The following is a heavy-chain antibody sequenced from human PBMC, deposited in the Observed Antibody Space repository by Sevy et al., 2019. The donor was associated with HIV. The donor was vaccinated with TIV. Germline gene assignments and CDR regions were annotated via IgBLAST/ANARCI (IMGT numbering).Heavy chain of an antibody. CDR1: GFTFSNFG. V-gene: IGHV3-30*02. CDR3: AKDLAGPGRRYFDY. CDR2: IRVDGSDK. D-gene: IGHD6-13*01. J-gene: IGHJ4*02. Sequence: GGSLRLSCTASGFTFSNFGMHWVRQVPGKGLEWVTFIRVDGSDKYYAASVKGRFTISRDDSKNTLYLQMDSLRAEDKAIYYCAKDLAGPGRRYFDYWGQGTLVTVSS.